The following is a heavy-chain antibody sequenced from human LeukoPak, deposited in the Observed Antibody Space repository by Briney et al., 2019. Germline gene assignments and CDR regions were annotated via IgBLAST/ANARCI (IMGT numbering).Heavy chain of an antibody. J-gene: IGHJ6*02. CDR2: MNPNSGNT. V-gene: IGHV1-8*01. D-gene: IGHD3-22*01. Sequence: ASVKVSCKASGDTFTSYDINWVRQATGQGLEWMGWMNPNSGNTGCAQKFQGRVTMTRNTSISTAYMGLSSLRSEDTAVYYCARAGDYDSSGYYFYYYYGMDVWGQGTTVTVSS. CDR1: GDTFTSYD. CDR3: ARAGDYDSSGYYFYYYYGMDV.